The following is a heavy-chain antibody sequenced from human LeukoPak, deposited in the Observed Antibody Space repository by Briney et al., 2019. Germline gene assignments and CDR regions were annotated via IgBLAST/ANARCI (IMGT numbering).Heavy chain of an antibody. Sequence: PSETLSLTCGVYGGSFSGYYWSWIRQPPGKGLEWIGEINQSGSTNYNPSLKSRVTISVDTSKNQFSLKLSSVTAADTAVYYCARGIRNYYGSVRRRFDPWGQGTLVTVSS. D-gene: IGHD3-10*01. CDR2: INQSGST. J-gene: IGHJ5*02. CDR3: ARGIRNYYGSVRRRFDP. CDR1: GGSFSGYY. V-gene: IGHV4-34*01.